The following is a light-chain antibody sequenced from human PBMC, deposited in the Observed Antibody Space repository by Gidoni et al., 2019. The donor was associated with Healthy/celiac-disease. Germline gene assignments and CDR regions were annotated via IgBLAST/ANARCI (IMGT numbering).Light chain of an antibody. Sequence: SVLTQPPSASGTPGQRVTISCSGSSSNIGSNTVHWYQPLPGTAPKLLIYSNNHRPSGVPDRFSGSKSGTSSSLAISGLQSEDEADYYCAAWDDSLNGVVVGGGTKLTVL. V-gene: IGLV1-44*01. J-gene: IGLJ2*01. CDR1: SSNIGSNT. CDR3: AAWDDSLNGVV. CDR2: SNN.